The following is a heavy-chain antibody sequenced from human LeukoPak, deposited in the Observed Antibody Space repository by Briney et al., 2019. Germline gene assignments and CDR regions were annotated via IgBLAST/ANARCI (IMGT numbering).Heavy chain of an antibody. CDR3: ARDRWFGELLPFDY. CDR2: ISSSSSYI. CDR1: GFTFSSYS. D-gene: IGHD3-10*01. J-gene: IGHJ4*02. Sequence: GGSLRLSCAASGFTFSSYSMNWVRQAPGKGLEWVSSISSSSSYIYYADPVKGRFTISRDNAKNSLYLQMNSLRAEDTAVYYCARDRWFGELLPFDYWGQGTLVTVSS. V-gene: IGHV3-21*01.